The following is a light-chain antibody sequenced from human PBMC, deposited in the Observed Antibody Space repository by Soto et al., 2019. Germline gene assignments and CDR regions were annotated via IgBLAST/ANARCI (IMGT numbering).Light chain of an antibody. J-gene: IGKJ5*01. CDR3: QEYDGAPIT. CDR1: QTLRRTY. Sequence: EIVLMQSPGTLSLSPGERATLSCRASQTLRRTYIAWYQQKPGQAPRLVIFDASNRASGMPERFSGSGSGTDFTLTIARLEPEDFAVYYCQEYDGAPITFGLGTRLEIK. CDR2: DAS. V-gene: IGKV3-20*01.